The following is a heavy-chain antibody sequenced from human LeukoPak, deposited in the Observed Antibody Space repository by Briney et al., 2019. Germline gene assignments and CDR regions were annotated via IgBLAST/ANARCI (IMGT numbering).Heavy chain of an antibody. CDR1: GFTSNTYV. V-gene: IGHV3-74*01. J-gene: IGHJ4*02. Sequence: GGSLRLSCAAAGFTSNTYVMEWVRQAAGKGLVWVARIDTDGKTTTYADSVKGRFTISRDNAKNMLYVQMNSLRAEDTAVYYCVRDKDGYNFWGQGTLVSVSS. CDR3: VRDKDGYNF. D-gene: IGHD5-24*01. CDR2: IDTDGKTT.